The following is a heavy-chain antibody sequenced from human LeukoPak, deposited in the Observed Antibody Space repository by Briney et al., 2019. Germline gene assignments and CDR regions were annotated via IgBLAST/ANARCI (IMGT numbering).Heavy chain of an antibody. CDR1: GYTFTTYD. CDR2: LSPTSGNT. J-gene: IGHJ4*02. V-gene: IGHV1-8*01. D-gene: IGHD1-26*01. Sequence: ASVKVSCKASGYTFTTYDINWVRQAPGQGLEWLGRLSPTSGNTGYAQKFQGRVTMTSDTSTSTVYMELSSLTSDDTAVYYCARGEAIVGSYWGQGTLVTVSS. CDR3: ARGEAIVGSY.